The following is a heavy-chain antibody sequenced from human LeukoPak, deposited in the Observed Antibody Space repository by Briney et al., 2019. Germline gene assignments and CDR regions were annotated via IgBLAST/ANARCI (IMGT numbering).Heavy chain of an antibody. CDR1: GFTFSSYG. CDR2: ISYDGSNK. CDR3: ANDQSGIAVAGSLDY. D-gene: IGHD6-19*01. J-gene: IGHJ4*02. V-gene: IGHV3-30*18. Sequence: GGSLRLSCAASGFTFSSYGMRWVRQAPGKGLEWVAVISYDGSNKYYADSVKGRFTISRDNSKNTLYLQMNSLRAEDTAVYYCANDQSGIAVAGSLDYWGQGTLVTVSS.